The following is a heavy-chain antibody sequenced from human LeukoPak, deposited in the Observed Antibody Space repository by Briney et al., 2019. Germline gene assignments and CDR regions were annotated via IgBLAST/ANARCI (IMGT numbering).Heavy chain of an antibody. V-gene: IGHV3-23*01. D-gene: IGHD6-19*01. CDR1: GFTFSSYA. J-gene: IGHJ6*02. CDR3: AKDPHSSGYYYYGMDV. CDR2: ISGSGGST. Sequence: GGSLRPSCAASGFTFSSYAMSWVRQAPGKGLEWVSAISGSGGSTYYADSVKGRFTISRDNSKNTLYLQMNSLRAEDTAVYYCAKDPHSSGYYYYGMDVWGQGTTVTVSS.